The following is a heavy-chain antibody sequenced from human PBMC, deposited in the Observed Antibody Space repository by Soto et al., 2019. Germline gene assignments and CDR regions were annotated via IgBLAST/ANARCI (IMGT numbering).Heavy chain of an antibody. CDR3: ARHKPEYSGYLVDWYFDL. D-gene: IGHD5-12*01. CDR2: IYYSGST. J-gene: IGHJ2*01. Sequence: QLQLQESGPGLVKPSETLSLTCTVSGGSISSSSYYWGWIRQPPGKGLEWIGSIYYSGSTYYNPSLKSRVTISVDTSKNQFSLKLSSVTAADTAVYYCARHKPEYSGYLVDWYFDLWGRGTLVTVSS. CDR1: GGSISSSSYY. V-gene: IGHV4-39*01.